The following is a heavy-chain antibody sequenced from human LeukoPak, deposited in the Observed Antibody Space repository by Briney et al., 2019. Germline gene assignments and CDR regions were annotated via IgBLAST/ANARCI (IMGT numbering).Heavy chain of an antibody. J-gene: IGHJ4*02. CDR3: TRSAGGTYDY. V-gene: IGHV3-73*01. CDR2: IRTKVNSYAT. Sequence: GGSLRLSCAASGFTFSGSTMHWVRQASGKGLEWVGRIRTKVNSYATAYAASVKGRFTISRDDSKNTAYLQMNSLKTDDTAVYYCTRSAGGTYDYGDQGTLVTVSS. CDR1: GFTFSGST.